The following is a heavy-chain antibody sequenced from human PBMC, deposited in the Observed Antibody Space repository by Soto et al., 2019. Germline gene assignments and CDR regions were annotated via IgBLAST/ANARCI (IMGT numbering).Heavy chain of an antibody. V-gene: IGHV1-69*01. CDR1: GGNFINYA. D-gene: IGHD3-9*01. CDR3: ARGWLYDSLTAFSY. CDR2: ITPIFGEA. J-gene: IGHJ4*02. Sequence: QVQLVQSGAEVKKPGSSVKVSCKASGGNFINYAISWVRQAPGQGLEWMGGITPIFGEANCAQKFQGRVTITADESTNTAYMELSSLRYEDTALYYCARGWLYDSLTAFSYWGQGTLVAVSS.